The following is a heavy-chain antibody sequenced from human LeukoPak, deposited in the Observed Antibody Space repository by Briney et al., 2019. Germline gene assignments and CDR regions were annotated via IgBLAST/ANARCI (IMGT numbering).Heavy chain of an antibody. CDR3: ARDRDYDFWSGYSNRIGWFDP. CDR2: ISSSGITI. J-gene: IGHJ5*02. V-gene: IGHV3-11*04. Sequence: GVSLTLSCAAYAFTFSDYYMSWIRQAPGKGLEWVSYISSSGITIYYADSVKGRFTISRDNAKNSLYLQMNSVSAEETAVYYCARDRDYDFWSGYSNRIGWFDPWGEGTLVTVSS. CDR1: AFTFSDYY. D-gene: IGHD3-3*01.